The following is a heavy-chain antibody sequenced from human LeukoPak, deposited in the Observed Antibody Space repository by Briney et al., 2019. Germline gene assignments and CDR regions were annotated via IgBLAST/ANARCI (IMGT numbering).Heavy chain of an antibody. D-gene: IGHD1-26*01. CDR3: ARGTLVGATAWFDP. J-gene: IGHJ5*02. Sequence: SETLSLTCTVSGGSISSGSYYWSWIRQPAGKALEWIGRIYTSGSTNYNPSLKSRVTISVDTSKNQFSLKLSSVTAADTAVYYCARGTLVGATAWFDPWGQGTLVTVSS. CDR2: IYTSGST. CDR1: GGSISSGSYY. V-gene: IGHV4-61*02.